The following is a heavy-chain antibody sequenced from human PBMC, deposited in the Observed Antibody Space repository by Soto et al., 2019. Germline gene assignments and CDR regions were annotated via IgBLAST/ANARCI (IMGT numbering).Heavy chain of an antibody. J-gene: IGHJ4*02. CDR2: VSHDGRNT. CDR1: GFTFSDYA. D-gene: IGHD6-19*01. Sequence: VQLVESGGGVVQPGRSLRLSCAASGFTFSDYAMHWVRQAPGKGLEWVAVVSHDGRNTQYADSVKGRFTISRDSSKNRVSLEMTSLRAEDTAVYYCAKGGRQWLVTSDFNYWGQGAVVTVSS. V-gene: IGHV3-30*18. CDR3: AKGGRQWLVTSDFNY.